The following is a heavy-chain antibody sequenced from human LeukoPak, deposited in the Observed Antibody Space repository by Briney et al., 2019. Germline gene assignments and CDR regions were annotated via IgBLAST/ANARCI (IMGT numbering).Heavy chain of an antibody. J-gene: IGHJ4*02. CDR1: GFTFTNYW. Sequence: PGGSLRLSCAASGFTFTNYWMHWVRQIPGKGLVWVSRINSDDTTTTYADAVKGRFTISRDNAKNTLYLQMNSLTADDTAIYSCARGDCSGDSCYSIDYWGQGTLVIVSS. CDR3: ARGDCSGDSCYSIDY. V-gene: IGHV3-74*01. CDR2: INSDDTTT. D-gene: IGHD2-15*01.